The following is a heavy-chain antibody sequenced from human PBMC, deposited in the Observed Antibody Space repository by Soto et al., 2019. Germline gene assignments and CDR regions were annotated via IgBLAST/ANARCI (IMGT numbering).Heavy chain of an antibody. CDR3: AKDLGPLKLIVAFDI. D-gene: IGHD1-26*01. V-gene: IGHV3-30*18. CDR1: GFTFSSYG. Sequence: QVQLVESGGGVVQPGRSLRLSCAASGFTFSSYGMHWVRRAPGKGLEWVAVISYDGSNKYYADSVKGRFTISRDNSKNTLYLQMNSLRAEDTAVYYCAKDLGPLKLIVAFDIWGQGTMVTVSS. J-gene: IGHJ3*02. CDR2: ISYDGSNK.